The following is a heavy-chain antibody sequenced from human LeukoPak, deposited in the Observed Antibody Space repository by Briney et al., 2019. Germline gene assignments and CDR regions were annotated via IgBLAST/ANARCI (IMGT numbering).Heavy chain of an antibody. J-gene: IGHJ4*02. D-gene: IGHD3-22*01. CDR2: FDPEDGET. V-gene: IGHV1-24*01. CDR1: GYSLTELS. CDR3: AADRADFDSSGYALDY. Sequence: ASVKVSCKVSGYSLTELSMQWVRQAPGKGLEWMGGFDPEDGETIYAEKFQGRVTMTEDTSTDTAYMELSSLRSEDTAVYYCAADRADFDSSGYALDYWGKGTLVTVSS.